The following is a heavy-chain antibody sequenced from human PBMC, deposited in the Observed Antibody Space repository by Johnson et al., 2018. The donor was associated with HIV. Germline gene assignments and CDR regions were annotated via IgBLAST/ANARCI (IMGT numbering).Heavy chain of an antibody. CDR2: ISYDGSNK. D-gene: IGHD2-15*01. CDR1: KFSFSGYA. CDR3: TTALLAPDAFDI. V-gene: IGHV3-30-3*01. Sequence: VQLVESGGGVVRPGGSLRLSCAASKFSFSGYAMHWVRQAPGEGLEWVAVISYDGSNKYYADSVKGRFTISRDNSKNSLYLQMNSLKTEDTAVYYCTTALLAPDAFDIWGQGTMVTVSS. J-gene: IGHJ3*02.